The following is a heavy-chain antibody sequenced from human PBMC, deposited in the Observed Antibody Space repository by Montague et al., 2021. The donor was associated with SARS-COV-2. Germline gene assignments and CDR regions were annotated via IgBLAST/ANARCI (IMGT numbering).Heavy chain of an antibody. Sequence: SETLSLTCTVSGGSISSYYWSWIRQPPGEGLEWIGYIYYSGSTNYNPSLKSRVTISVDTSKNQFSLKLSSVTAADTAVYYCARTPGQIAGDAFDIWGQATMVTVSS. D-gene: IGHD2-21*01. CDR2: IYYSGST. CDR3: ARTPGQIAGDAFDI. V-gene: IGHV4-59*01. J-gene: IGHJ3*02. CDR1: GGSISSYY.